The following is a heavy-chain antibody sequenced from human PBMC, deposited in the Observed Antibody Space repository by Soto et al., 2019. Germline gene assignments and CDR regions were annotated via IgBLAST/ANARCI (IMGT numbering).Heavy chain of an antibody. CDR1: GGSISSGDYY. Sequence: QVQLQESGPGLVKPSQTLSLTCSVSGGSISSGDYYWSWIRQPPGKGLEWIGYIYYSGSTYYNPYLKSRVTISVDTSKNQFSLKLSSVTAADTAVYYCARERPDGARLDPWGQGTLVTVSS. D-gene: IGHD6-6*01. J-gene: IGHJ5*02. CDR2: IYYSGST. CDR3: ARERPDGARLDP. V-gene: IGHV4-30-4*01.